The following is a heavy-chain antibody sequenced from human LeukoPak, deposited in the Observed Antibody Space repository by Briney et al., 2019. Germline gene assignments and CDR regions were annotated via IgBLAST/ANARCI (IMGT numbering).Heavy chain of an antibody. CDR3: ARDQGSGRYPIDY. CDR1: GFTFSSYS. CDR2: ISSSNSSI. D-gene: IGHD6-19*01. V-gene: IGHV3-48*01. Sequence: PGGPLRLSCAASGFTFSSYSMNWVRRATGRGLVWVSYISSSNSSIYYADSGKGRFTISRDNAKNSLSLQMNSLRAEDTAVYYCARDQGSGRYPIDYWGQGTLVTVSS. J-gene: IGHJ4*02.